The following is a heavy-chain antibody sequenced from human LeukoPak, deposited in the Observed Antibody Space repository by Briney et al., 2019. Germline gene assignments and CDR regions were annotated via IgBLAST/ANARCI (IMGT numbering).Heavy chain of an antibody. V-gene: IGHV5-51*01. CDR1: GYNFARHW. Sequence: GEPLKISCKGSGYNFARHWITWVRQMPGNGLEWMGIIYPGDSDTRYSLSFQGQVTISADKSTSTAYLQWSSLKASDTAVYFCARHLLDGAVTTALDYWGQGTLVTVSS. D-gene: IGHD4-17*01. CDR2: IYPGDSDT. J-gene: IGHJ4*02. CDR3: ARHLLDGAVTTALDY.